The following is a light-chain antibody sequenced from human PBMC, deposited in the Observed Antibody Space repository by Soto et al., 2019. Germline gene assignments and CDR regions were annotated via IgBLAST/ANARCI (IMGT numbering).Light chain of an antibody. CDR2: AAS. Sequence: EIQVTQSPTSLSASVGDRVTITCRASRSIGNNLNWYQQRPGKAPQLLIYAASSLQSGVPSRFRGSSSGTDFTLPINGLQPEDFATHYCQQSFSPHTAFGQGTRL. CDR1: RSIGNN. V-gene: IGKV1-39*01. J-gene: IGKJ5*01. CDR3: QQSFSPHTA.